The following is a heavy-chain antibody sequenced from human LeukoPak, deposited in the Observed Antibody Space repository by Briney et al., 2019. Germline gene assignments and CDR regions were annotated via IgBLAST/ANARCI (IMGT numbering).Heavy chain of an antibody. CDR1: GGSISSYY. CDR2: IYYSGST. J-gene: IGHJ6*02. V-gene: IGHV4-59*01. Sequence: SETLSLTCTVSGGSISSYYWSWIRQPPGKGLEWIGYIYYSGSTNYNPSLKSRVTISVDTSKNQFSLKLSSVTAADTAVYYCAGGSGYYNYYYYYGMDVWGQGTTVTVSS. D-gene: IGHD3-3*01. CDR3: AGGSGYYNYYYYYGMDV.